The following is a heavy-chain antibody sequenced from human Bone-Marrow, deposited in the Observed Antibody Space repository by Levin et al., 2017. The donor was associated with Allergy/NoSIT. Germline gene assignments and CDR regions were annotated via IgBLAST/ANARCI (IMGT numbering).Heavy chain of an antibody. V-gene: IGHV3-9*01. CDR2: ISWKSGSL. Sequence: PGGSLRLSCAASGFTFGDYAMHWVRQVPGKGLEWFSGISWKSGSLGYAESVKGRLTISRDNAKNSLYLQMSSLRPEDTALCFCTKDSHYYYDSIDIRFDPWRQGPLVTVAS. CDR1: GFTFGDYA. CDR3: TKDSHYYYDSIDIRFDP. J-gene: IGHJ5*02. D-gene: IGHD3-22*01.